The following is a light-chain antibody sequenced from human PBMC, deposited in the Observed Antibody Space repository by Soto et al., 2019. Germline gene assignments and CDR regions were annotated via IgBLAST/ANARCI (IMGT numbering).Light chain of an antibody. CDR1: SSNIGSNT. CDR3: AAWDDNLNGFWV. CDR2: SNN. V-gene: IGLV1-44*01. Sequence: QSVLTQPPSASGTPGQRVTISCSGSSSNIGSNTVNWYQQLPGTAPKLLIYSNNQRPSGVPDRFSGSKSGTSASLAISGLQSEDEADYYCAAWDDNLNGFWVFGGGTKLTVL. J-gene: IGLJ3*02.